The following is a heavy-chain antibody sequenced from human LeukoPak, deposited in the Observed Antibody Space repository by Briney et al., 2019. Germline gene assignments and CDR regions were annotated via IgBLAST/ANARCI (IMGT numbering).Heavy chain of an antibody. J-gene: IGHJ3*02. CDR3: ARALATVNDFDI. D-gene: IGHD4-11*01. V-gene: IGHV3-21*01. CDR2: ITGSNNYI. Sequence: GGSLRLSCAASGFTFSGYSMTWVRQAPGKGLDWVSSITGSNNYIYYADSVKGRFIISRDSAKNSLYLQMNSLRAEDTAVYYCARALATVNDFDIWGQGTMVTVSS. CDR1: GFTFSGYS.